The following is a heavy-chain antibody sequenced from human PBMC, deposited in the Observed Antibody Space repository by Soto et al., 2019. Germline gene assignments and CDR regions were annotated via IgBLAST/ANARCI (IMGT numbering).Heavy chain of an antibody. CDR1: RGSISSGDYY. J-gene: IGHJ6*02. CDR2: IYYSGST. Sequence: TLSLTCTVYRGSISSGDYYWSWIRQLPCKGLEWIGYIYYSGSTYYNPSLKSRVTISVDTSKNQFSLKLSSVTAADTAVYYCAKDLRDSSGWPQVSRGGMDVWGQGTTVTVFS. V-gene: IGHV4-30-4*01. D-gene: IGHD6-19*01. CDR3: AKDLRDSSGWPQVSRGGMDV.